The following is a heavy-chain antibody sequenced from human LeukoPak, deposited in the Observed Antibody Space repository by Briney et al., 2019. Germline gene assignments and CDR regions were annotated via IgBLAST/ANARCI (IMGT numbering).Heavy chain of an antibody. V-gene: IGHV3-23*01. CDR3: AKRKSLGKRRDGYNDCSNFDY. D-gene: IGHD2-21*01. J-gene: IGHJ4*02. CDR2: ISGSGGST. CDR1: GFPFSTYL. Sequence: PGGSLRLSCAASGFPFSTYLMTWVRQAPGKGLEWVSAISGSGGSTYYADSVKGRFTISRDNSKNTLYLQMNSLRAEDTAVYYCAKRKSLGKRRDGYNDCSNFDYWGQGTLVTVSS.